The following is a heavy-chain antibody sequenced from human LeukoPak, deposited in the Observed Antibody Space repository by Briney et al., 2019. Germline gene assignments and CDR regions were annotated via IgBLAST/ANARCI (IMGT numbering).Heavy chain of an antibody. CDR2: MNPNSGNT. Sequence: ASVKVSCKASGYTFTSYDINWLRQATGQGLEWMGWMNPNSGNTGYAQKFQGRVTMTKNTSISTAYMELSSLRSEDTAVYYCARREVLRFLEWSGDYYYGMDVWGQGTTATVSS. V-gene: IGHV1-8*01. D-gene: IGHD3-3*01. J-gene: IGHJ6*02. CDR3: ARREVLRFLEWSGDYYYGMDV. CDR1: GYTFTSYD.